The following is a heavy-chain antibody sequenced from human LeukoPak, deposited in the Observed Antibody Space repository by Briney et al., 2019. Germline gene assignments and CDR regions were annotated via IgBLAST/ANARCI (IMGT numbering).Heavy chain of an antibody. J-gene: IGHJ5*02. CDR3: ARSPSITMIVVVLNWFDP. D-gene: IGHD3-22*01. V-gene: IGHV4-38-2*02. Sequence: SETLSLTCSVSGYSISSGYYWGWIRQPPGQGLEWIGNIYHSGTTNYNPSLRSRVTISVDTSKNQFSLKLSSVTAADTAVYYCARSPSITMIVVVLNWFDPWGQGTLVTVSS. CDR1: GYSISSGYY. CDR2: IYHSGTT.